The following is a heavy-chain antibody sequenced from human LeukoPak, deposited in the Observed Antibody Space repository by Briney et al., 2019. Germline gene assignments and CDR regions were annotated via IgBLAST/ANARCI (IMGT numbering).Heavy chain of an antibody. Sequence: SETLSLTCTVSGGSISSYYWSWIRQPPGKGLEWIGYIYYSGSTNYNPSLKSRVTISVDTSKNQFSLKLSSVTAADTAVYYCARLRIAVADDAFDMWGQGTMVTVSS. V-gene: IGHV4-59*08. CDR2: IYYSGST. CDR1: GGSISSYY. CDR3: ARLRIAVADDAFDM. J-gene: IGHJ3*02. D-gene: IGHD6-19*01.